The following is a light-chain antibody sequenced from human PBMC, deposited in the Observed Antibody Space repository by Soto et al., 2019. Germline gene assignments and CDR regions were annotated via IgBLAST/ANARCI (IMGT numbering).Light chain of an antibody. V-gene: IGKV3-15*01. Sequence: EMVMTQSTAILSVSPGESATLSCRASQSVNSNYLAWYQQHPGQPPRLLIYGISTRATGIPARVSGSGSGTEISLTISSLQSEDFAVYYCQQYSKWPITFGQGTRLEIK. J-gene: IGKJ5*01. CDR3: QQYSKWPIT. CDR1: QSVNSN. CDR2: GIS.